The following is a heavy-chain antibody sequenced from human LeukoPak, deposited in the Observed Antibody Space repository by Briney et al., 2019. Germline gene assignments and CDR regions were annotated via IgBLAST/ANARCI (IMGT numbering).Heavy chain of an antibody. J-gene: IGHJ4*01. CDR2: ISSSSSTI. CDR1: VFTFSSYS. CDR3: ARGMATQNYFFDY. D-gene: IGHD5-24*01. Sequence: GGSLRLSCAGSVFTFSSYSMNGVRPAPAKEREGVSYISSSSSTIYYADSVKGRFTISRDTAKNSLYLQMNSLRAEDTRVYYCARGMATQNYFFDYCGDGTLVTVSS. V-gene: IGHV3-48*01.